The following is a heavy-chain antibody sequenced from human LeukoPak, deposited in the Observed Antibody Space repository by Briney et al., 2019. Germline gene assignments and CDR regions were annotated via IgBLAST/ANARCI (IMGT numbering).Heavy chain of an antibody. V-gene: IGHV3-33*06. CDR2: IWYDGSNK. J-gene: IGHJ4*02. Sequence: PGRSLRLSCAASGFTFSSYGMHWVRQAPGKGLEWVAVIWYDGSNKYYADSVKGRFTISRDNSKNTLYLQMNSLRAEDTAVYYCAKGHKLIAVAGTFFDYWGQGTLVTVSS. CDR1: GFTFSSYG. D-gene: IGHD6-19*01. CDR3: AKGHKLIAVAGTFFDY.